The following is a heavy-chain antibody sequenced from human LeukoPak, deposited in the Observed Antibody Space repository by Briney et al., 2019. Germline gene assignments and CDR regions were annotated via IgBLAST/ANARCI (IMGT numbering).Heavy chain of an antibody. J-gene: IGHJ5*02. Sequence: ESLKISCKGSGYSFTSYWIGWVRQMPGKGLEWMGIIFPGDSDTRYSPSFQGQVTISADKSISTAYLQWSSLKASDTAMYYCAIPQWMSGGLNWFDPWGQGTLVTVSS. D-gene: IGHD2-15*01. CDR2: IFPGDSDT. V-gene: IGHV5-51*01. CDR3: AIPQWMSGGLNWFDP. CDR1: GYSFTSYW.